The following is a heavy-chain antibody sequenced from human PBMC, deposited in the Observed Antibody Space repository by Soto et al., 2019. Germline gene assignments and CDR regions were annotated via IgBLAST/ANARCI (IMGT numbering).Heavy chain of an antibody. D-gene: IGHD3-22*01. V-gene: IGHV4-31*03. CDR2: IYYSGNT. Sequence: SETLSLTCSVSGCSIRSGDEYWGWTRQHPGKGLEWIGYIYYSGNTYYNPSLKSRVTISLDTSRNQFSLKLSSVTAADTAVYYCARASGGHYFDSSGYFAFDIWGQGTMVTVSS. CDR1: GCSIRSGDEY. J-gene: IGHJ3*02. CDR3: ARASGGHYFDSSGYFAFDI.